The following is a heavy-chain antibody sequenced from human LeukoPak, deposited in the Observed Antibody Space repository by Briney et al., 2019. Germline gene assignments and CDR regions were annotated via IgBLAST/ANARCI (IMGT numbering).Heavy chain of an antibody. CDR2: ISYDGRNK. Sequence: GGSLRLSCAASEFTFNNHDMHWVRQAPGKGGEGVAAISYDGRNKYYADSVKGRFTISRDNSKNTLNLQMNSLRTEDTAVFYCAKPRDIDSWAFDVWGQATMVTVSS. CDR1: EFTFNNHD. CDR3: AKPRDIDSWAFDV. V-gene: IGHV3-30*18. D-gene: IGHD2-15*01. J-gene: IGHJ3*01.